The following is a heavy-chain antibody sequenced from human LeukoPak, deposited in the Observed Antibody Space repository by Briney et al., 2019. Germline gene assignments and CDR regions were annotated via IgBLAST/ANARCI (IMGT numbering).Heavy chain of an antibody. J-gene: IGHJ4*02. D-gene: IGHD3-9*01. V-gene: IGHV4-30-2*01. CDR3: ARGSDILTGYYYFDY. CDR1: GGSISSGGYS. Sequence: SRTLSLTCAVSGGSISSGGYSWSWIRQPPGKGLEWIGYIYHSGSTYYNPSLKSRVTISVDRSKNQSSLKLSSVTAADTAVYYCARGSDILTGYYYFDYWGQGTLVTVSS. CDR2: IYHSGST.